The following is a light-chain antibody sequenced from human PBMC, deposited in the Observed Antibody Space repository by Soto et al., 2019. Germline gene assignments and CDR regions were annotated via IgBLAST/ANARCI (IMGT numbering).Light chain of an antibody. V-gene: IGLV2-14*03. CDR3: SSYTTSNTRQIV. Sequence: VLTQPASVSGSPGQSITISCTGTSSDVGGYNYVSWYQHHPGKAPKLIIYDVTNRPSGVSNPFSGSKSGNTASLTISRLQPEDEADYYCSSYTTSNTRQIVFGTGTKVT. J-gene: IGLJ1*01. CDR1: SSDVGGYNY. CDR2: DVT.